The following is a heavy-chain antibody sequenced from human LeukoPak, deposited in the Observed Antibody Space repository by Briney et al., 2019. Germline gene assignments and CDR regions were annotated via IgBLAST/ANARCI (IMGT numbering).Heavy chain of an antibody. Sequence: ASVKVSCKASGYTFTSYDINWVRQATGQGLEWMGWMNPNSGNTGYAQKFQGRVTIARNTSISTAYMELSSLRSEDTAVYYCAKSGGKMGIIAAAGYYFDYWGQGTLVTVSS. CDR3: AKSGGKMGIIAAAGYYFDY. CDR1: GYTFTSYD. CDR2: MNPNSGNT. V-gene: IGHV1-8*03. D-gene: IGHD6-13*01. J-gene: IGHJ4*02.